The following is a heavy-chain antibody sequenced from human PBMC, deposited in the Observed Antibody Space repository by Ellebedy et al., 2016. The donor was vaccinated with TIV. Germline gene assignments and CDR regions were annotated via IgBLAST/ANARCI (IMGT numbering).Heavy chain of an antibody. Sequence: GGSLRLSXTASGFRFEDYAMHWVRQVPGKGLEWVSSISWHSGTVDYADSVRGRFTISRDNVKNSLYLQMNSLRIEDTALFYCVKGESYGALGYFADWGQGILVTVSS. J-gene: IGHJ4*02. CDR2: ISWHSGTV. D-gene: IGHD4/OR15-4a*01. CDR3: VKGESYGALGYFAD. V-gene: IGHV3-9*01. CDR1: GFRFEDYA.